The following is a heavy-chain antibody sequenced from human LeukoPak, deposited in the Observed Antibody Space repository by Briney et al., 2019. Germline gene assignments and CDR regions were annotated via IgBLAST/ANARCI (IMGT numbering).Heavy chain of an antibody. CDR2: IYYSGST. Sequence: SETLSLTCTVSGGSISSSSYYWGWIRQPPGKGLEWIESIYYSGSTYYNPSLKSRVTISVDTSKNQFSLKLSSVTAADTAVYYCARGYYYGSGYGMDVWGQGTTVTVSS. CDR1: GGSISSSSYY. J-gene: IGHJ6*02. D-gene: IGHD3-10*01. CDR3: ARGYYYGSGYGMDV. V-gene: IGHV4-39*07.